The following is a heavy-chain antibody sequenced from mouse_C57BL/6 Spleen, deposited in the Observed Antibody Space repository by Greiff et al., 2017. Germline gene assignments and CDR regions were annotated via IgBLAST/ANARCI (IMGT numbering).Heavy chain of an antibody. CDR3: TRDDGYYAWFAY. CDR1: GFPFSSHA. Sequence: ESGEGLVKPGGSPKLSCAASGFPFSSHAMSWVRQTPEKRLEWVAYISSGGDYIYYADTVKGRFTISRDNARNTLYLQMSSLKSEDTAMYYCTRDDGYYAWFAYWGQGTLVTVSA. CDR2: ISSGGDYI. D-gene: IGHD2-3*01. J-gene: IGHJ3*01. V-gene: IGHV5-9-1*02.